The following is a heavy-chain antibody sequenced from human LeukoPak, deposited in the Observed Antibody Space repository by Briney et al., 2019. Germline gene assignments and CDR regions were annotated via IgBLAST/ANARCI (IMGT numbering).Heavy chain of an antibody. D-gene: IGHD6-13*01. CDR2: IHTSGDT. J-gene: IGHJ4*02. CDR3: AKDGVAAAGTRGRYFDY. Sequence: GGSLRLSCAASGLTGSHNYVSWVRQAPGKGLEWVSAIHTSGDTCYADSVKGRFTISRDTSKNTLYLQMNSLRAEDTAVYYCAKDGVAAAGTRGRYFDYWGQGTLVTVSS. CDR1: GLTGSHNY. V-gene: IGHV3-53*01.